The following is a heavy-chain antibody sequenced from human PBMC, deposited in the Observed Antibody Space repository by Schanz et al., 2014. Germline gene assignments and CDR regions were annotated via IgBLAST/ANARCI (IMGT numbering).Heavy chain of an antibody. Sequence: QVPLQESGPGLVKPSGTLSLTCTVSGDSISNSHWWNWVRQPPGKGLEWIGVIYHGGTTIYNPSLESRVTISIDKSKNQFSVRLTSVTAADTAVYYCAREIESSMIRGVIEWGQGTLVTVSS. CDR3: AREIESSMIRGVIE. CDR1: GDSISNSHW. V-gene: IGHV4-4*02. CDR2: IYHGGTT. D-gene: IGHD3-10*01. J-gene: IGHJ4*02.